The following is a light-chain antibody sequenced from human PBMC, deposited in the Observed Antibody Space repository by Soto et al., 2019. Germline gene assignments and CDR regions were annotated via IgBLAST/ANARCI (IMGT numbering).Light chain of an antibody. Sequence: EVVKAQAPATLSGSPRERGTFSCRASQSVTTNLAWYQQKPGQAPRLLIYGASTRATGIPPRFSGSGSGTEFTLTISSLQSEDFAVYYCQQYNNLPAITFCQGTRLEIK. CDR2: GAS. CDR1: QSVTTN. CDR3: QQYNNLPAIT. J-gene: IGKJ5*01. V-gene: IGKV3D-15*01.